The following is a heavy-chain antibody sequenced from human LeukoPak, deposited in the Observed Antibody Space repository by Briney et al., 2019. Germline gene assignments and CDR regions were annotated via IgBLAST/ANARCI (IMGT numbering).Heavy chain of an antibody. CDR1: GYTFTSYG. V-gene: IGHV1-18*01. D-gene: IGHD3-3*01. Sequence: ASVKVSCKASGYTFTSYGISWVRQAPGQGLERMGWISAYNGNTNYAQKLQGRVTMTTDTSTSTAYMELRSLRSDDTAVYYCARDPVGNIDFWSGYYSDYWGQGTLVTVSS. CDR2: ISAYNGNT. CDR3: ARDPVGNIDFWSGYYSDY. J-gene: IGHJ4*02.